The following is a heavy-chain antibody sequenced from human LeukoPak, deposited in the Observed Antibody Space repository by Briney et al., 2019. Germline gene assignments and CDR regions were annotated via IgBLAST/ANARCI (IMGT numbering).Heavy chain of an antibody. CDR2: INPNSGDT. CDR1: GYTFTDYY. V-gene: IGHV1-2*02. Sequence: GASVKVSCKASGYTFTDYYIHWLRQAPGQGLEWLGWINPNSGDTNYAQKFQVRVTMTRDTSISTAYMELSRLRSDDTAVYYCAKEGYDGSYFRLDFWGQGTLVTVSS. J-gene: IGHJ4*02. D-gene: IGHD1-26*01. CDR3: AKEGYDGSYFRLDF.